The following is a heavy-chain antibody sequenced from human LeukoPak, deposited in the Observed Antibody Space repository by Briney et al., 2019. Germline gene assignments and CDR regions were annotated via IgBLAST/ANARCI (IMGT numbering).Heavy chain of an antibody. CDR3: AKAKVVRGVISPGDY. CDR1: GFTFSSYW. V-gene: IGHV3-7*03. Sequence: GGSLRLSCAASGFTFSSYWMSWVRQAPGKGLEWVANIKQDGSEKYYVDSVKGRFTISRDSAKNSLYLQMNSLRAEDTAVYYCAKAKVVRGVISPGDYWGQGTLVTVSS. J-gene: IGHJ4*02. CDR2: IKQDGSEK. D-gene: IGHD3-10*01.